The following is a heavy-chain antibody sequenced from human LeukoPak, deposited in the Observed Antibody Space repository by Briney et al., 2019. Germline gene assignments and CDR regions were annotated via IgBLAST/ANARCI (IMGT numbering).Heavy chain of an antibody. J-gene: IGHJ4*02. V-gene: IGHV1-2*02. Sequence: ASVKVSCKASGYTFTGYYMHWVRQAPGQGLEWMGWINPNSGGTNYAQKFQGRVTMTRDTSISTAYMELSRLRSDDTAVYYCARDRGSGYYDSSGYSDYWGQGTLVTVS. CDR1: GYTFTGYY. CDR3: ARDRGSGYYDSSGYSDY. CDR2: INPNSGGT. D-gene: IGHD3-22*01.